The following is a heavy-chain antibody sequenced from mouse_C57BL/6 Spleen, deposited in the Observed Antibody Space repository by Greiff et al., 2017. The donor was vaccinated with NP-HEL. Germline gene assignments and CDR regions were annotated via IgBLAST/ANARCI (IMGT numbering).Heavy chain of an antibody. CDR3: ARTARIKY. V-gene: IGHV3-2*02. CDR1: GYSITSGYG. D-gene: IGHD1-2*01. Sequence: EVKLMESGPGLVKPSQSLSLTCTVTGYSITSGYGWNWIRQFPGNKLEWMGYISYSGSTNYKPSLKSRISITRDTPKNQFFLQLNSVTTEDTATYYCARTARIKYWGQGTTLTVSS. CDR2: ISYSGST. J-gene: IGHJ2*01.